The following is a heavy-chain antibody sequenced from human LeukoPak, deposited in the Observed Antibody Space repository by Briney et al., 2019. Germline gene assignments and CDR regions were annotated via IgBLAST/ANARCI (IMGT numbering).Heavy chain of an antibody. CDR2: IYSGGST. J-gene: IGHJ3*02. D-gene: IGHD6-13*01. Sequence: GGSLRLSCAASGFTVSSNYMSWVRQAPGKGLEWVSVIYSGGSTYYADSVKGRFTISRDNSKNTLYLQMNSLRAEDTAVYYCARAISSSWGWGAFDIWGQGTMVTVSS. V-gene: IGHV3-66*01. CDR1: GFTVSSNY. CDR3: ARAISSSWGWGAFDI.